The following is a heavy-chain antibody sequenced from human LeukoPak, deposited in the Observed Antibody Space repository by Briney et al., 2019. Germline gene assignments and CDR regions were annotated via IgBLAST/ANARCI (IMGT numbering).Heavy chain of an antibody. Sequence: GGSLRLSCAASGLHFSGTAMSWVRQDPGKGLEWVSAISHDGMNAYYADSVKGRFTISRDNSKKTMSLEMSSLTAADTGVYYCAKDGAQYSSGPECDPRGQGALVTVSP. J-gene: IGHJ5*02. CDR1: GLHFSGTA. V-gene: IGHV3-23*01. CDR2: ISHDGMNA. D-gene: IGHD6-19*01. CDR3: AKDGAQYSSGPECDP.